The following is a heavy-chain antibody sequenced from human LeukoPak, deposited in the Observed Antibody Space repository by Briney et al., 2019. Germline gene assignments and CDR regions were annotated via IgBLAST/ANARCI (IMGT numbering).Heavy chain of an antibody. V-gene: IGHV5-51*01. CDR2: IYPGDSDS. Sequence: GESLKISCKGSGYTFTNYWIVWVRQMPGKGLEWMGMIYPGDSDSRYSPSFQGQVTFSADKSISTAYLQWSSLKASDSAMYYCVRESGYSSGWYPYWGQGTLVTVSS. D-gene: IGHD6-19*01. CDR3: VRESGYSSGWYPY. CDR1: GYTFTNYW. J-gene: IGHJ4*02.